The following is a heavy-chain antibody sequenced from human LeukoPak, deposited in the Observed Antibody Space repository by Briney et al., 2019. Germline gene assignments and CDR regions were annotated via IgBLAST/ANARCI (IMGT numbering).Heavy chain of an antibody. CDR2: IDPNSGAT. J-gene: IGHJ5*02. D-gene: IGHD1-20*01. CDR3: ARGRASLTAWFVP. CDR1: GYTFTAYY. Sequence: ASVKVSCKASGYTFTAYYMHWVRQAPGQGLEWMGWIDPNSGATDSAQKFQGRVTVTRDTSINTVYMELSRLTSDDTAVYYCARGRASLTAWFVPWGQGTLVSVSS. V-gene: IGHV1-2*02.